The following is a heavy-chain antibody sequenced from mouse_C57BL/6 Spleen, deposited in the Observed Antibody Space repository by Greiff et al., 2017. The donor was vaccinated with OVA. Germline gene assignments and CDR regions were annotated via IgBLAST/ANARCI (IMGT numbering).Heavy chain of an antibody. D-gene: IGHD2-1*01. Sequence: EVQLVESGGDLVKPGGSLKLSCAASGFTFSSYGMSWVRQTPDKRLEWVATISSGGSYTYYPDSVKGRFTISRDNAKNTLYLHMSSLKSEDTAMYYCARHEDGNYLFAYWGQGTLVTVSA. CDR2: ISSGGSYT. V-gene: IGHV5-6*01. CDR3: ARHEDGNYLFAY. CDR1: GFTFSSYG. J-gene: IGHJ3*01.